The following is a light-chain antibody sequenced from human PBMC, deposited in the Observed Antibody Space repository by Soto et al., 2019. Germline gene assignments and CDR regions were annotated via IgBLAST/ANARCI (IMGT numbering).Light chain of an antibody. V-gene: IGKV3-15*01. CDR1: QSVSSN. Sequence: EIVMTQSPATLSVSPGERATLSCRASQSVSSNLAWYQQKPGQAPMLLIYGASTRATGIPARFSGSGSGTEFTLTIRGLQSEDLAVDYCQPYNSWPPLTFGGGTKVEIK. CDR3: QPYNSWPPLT. J-gene: IGKJ4*01. CDR2: GAS.